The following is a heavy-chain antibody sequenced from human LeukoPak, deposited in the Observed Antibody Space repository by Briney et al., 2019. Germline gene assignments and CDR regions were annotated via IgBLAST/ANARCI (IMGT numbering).Heavy chain of an antibody. D-gene: IGHD5-12*01. CDR2: IKSDGSDT. V-gene: IGHV3-74*01. Sequence: GGSLRLSCAASGFTFSTYWMHWVRQAPGKGLVWVSRIKSDGSDTTYADSVKGRFTISRDNAKKTLYLQMNSLRAEDTAVYYCARLPGYSGYDLSAFDIWGQGTMVTVSS. J-gene: IGHJ3*02. CDR3: ARLPGYSGYDLSAFDI. CDR1: GFTFSTYW.